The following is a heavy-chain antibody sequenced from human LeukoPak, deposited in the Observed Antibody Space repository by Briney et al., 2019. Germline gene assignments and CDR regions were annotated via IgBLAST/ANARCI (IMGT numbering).Heavy chain of an antibody. J-gene: IGHJ4*02. Sequence: GGSLRLSCAASGFTFSSYAMSWVRQAPGKGLEWVSAISGSGGSTYYADSVKGRFTISRGNSKNTLYLQMNSLRAEDTAVYYCAKRVDSSGYYYLPYFDYWGQGTLVTVSS. CDR1: GFTFSSYA. D-gene: IGHD3-22*01. CDR2: ISGSGGST. V-gene: IGHV3-23*01. CDR3: AKRVDSSGYYYLPYFDY.